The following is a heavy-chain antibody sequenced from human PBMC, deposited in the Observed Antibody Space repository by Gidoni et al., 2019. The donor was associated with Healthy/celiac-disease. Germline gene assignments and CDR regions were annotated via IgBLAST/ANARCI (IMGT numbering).Heavy chain of an antibody. Sequence: PASGFTFSTYAMSWVRQAPGKGLEWVSGISGSGGSTNYADSVKGRFTISRDNSKNTLYLQMNSLRAEDTAVYYCAKAVAGFYYYGMDVWGQGTTVTVSS. J-gene: IGHJ6*02. CDR2: ISGSGGST. D-gene: IGHD6-19*01. V-gene: IGHV3-23*01. CDR3: AKAVAGFYYYGMDV. CDR1: GFTFSTYA.